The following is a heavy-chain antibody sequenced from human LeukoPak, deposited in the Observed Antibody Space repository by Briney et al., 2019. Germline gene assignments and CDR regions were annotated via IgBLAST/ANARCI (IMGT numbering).Heavy chain of an antibody. D-gene: IGHD5-24*01. V-gene: IGHV4-59*11. J-gene: IGHJ4*02. CDR2: ISYSGST. Sequence: SDTLSLTCTLSGRSISRLHWSWPRHPPGKALEWIGYISYSGSTNYTPSLKSRVTISVDTSKTQFSLKLSSVTAADTAVYYCAREQSHVYNARALDNWGQGTLVTVSS. CDR1: GRSISRLH. CDR3: AREQSHVYNARALDN.